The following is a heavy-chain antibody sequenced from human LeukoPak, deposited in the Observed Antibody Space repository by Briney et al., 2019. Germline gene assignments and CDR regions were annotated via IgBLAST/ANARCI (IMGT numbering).Heavy chain of an antibody. V-gene: IGHV3-23*01. CDR2: ISGSGGST. Sequence: GGSLRLSCAASGFTFSSYAMSWVRQAPGKGLEWVSAISGSGGSTYYADSVKGRFTISRDNSKNTLYLQMNSLRAEDTAVYYCAKDEGSGSYYMGGFDYWGQGTLVTVSS. CDR1: GFTFSSYA. D-gene: IGHD1-26*01. CDR3: AKDEGSGSYYMGGFDY. J-gene: IGHJ4*02.